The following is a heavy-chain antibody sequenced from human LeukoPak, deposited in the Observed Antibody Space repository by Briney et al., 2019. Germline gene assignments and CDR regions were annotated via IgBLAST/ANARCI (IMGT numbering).Heavy chain of an antibody. CDR3: ASGWYWRGY. CDR1: GFTFDDFA. Sequence: PGGSLRLSCAASGFTFDDFAMHWVRQAPGKGLEWVSGLSWNSGSIGYADSVKGRFTISRDNAKNSLYLQMNSLRAEDTALYYCASGWYWRGYWGQGTLVTVSS. V-gene: IGHV3-9*01. CDR2: LSWNSGSI. D-gene: IGHD6-19*01. J-gene: IGHJ4*02.